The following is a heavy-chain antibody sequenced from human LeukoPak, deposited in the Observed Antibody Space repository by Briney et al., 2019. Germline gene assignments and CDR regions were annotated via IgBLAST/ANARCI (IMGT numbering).Heavy chain of an antibody. CDR1: GFTVSSNY. Sequence: GGSLRLSCAASGFTVSSNYMSWVRQAPGKGLEWVSVIYSGGSTYYADSVKGRFTISRDNSKNTLYLQMNSLRAEDTAVYYCARDREDIVLMVYVTILDYWGQGTLVTVSS. CDR2: IYSGGST. D-gene: IGHD2-8*01. J-gene: IGHJ4*02. V-gene: IGHV3-53*05. CDR3: ARDREDIVLMVYVTILDY.